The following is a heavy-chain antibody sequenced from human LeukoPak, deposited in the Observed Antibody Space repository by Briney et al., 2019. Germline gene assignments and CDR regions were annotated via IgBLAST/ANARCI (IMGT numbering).Heavy chain of an antibody. V-gene: IGHV1-46*01. CDR1: GNTFTSYY. D-gene: IGHD3-22*01. CDR3: ARTASSGYLGDGMDV. CDR2: INPSGGST. J-gene: IGHJ6*02. Sequence: ASVKVSCKASGNTFTSYYMHWVRQAPGQGLEWMGIINPSGGSTSYAQKFQGRVTMTRDTSTSTVYMELSSLRSEDTAVYYCARTASSGYLGDGMDVWGQGTTVTVSS.